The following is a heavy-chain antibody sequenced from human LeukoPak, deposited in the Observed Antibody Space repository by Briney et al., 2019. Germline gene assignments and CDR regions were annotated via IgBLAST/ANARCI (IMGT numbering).Heavy chain of an antibody. V-gene: IGHV3-23*01. D-gene: IGHD2-8*02. CDR2: ISGSGGSS. CDR3: AKGRAYNNWWSFDY. CDR1: GFTFSNYA. J-gene: IGHJ4*02. Sequence: GGSLRLSCAASGFTFSNYAMSWVRQAPGKGLEWVSTISGSGGSSYYADSVKGQFTISRDNSKNTLYLQMDSLRAEDTAVYYCAKGRAYNNWWSFDYWGQGTLVTVSS.